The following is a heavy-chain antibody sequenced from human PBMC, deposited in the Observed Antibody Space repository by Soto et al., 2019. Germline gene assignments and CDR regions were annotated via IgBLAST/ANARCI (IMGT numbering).Heavy chain of an antibody. Sequence: PGGSLRLSCAASGFTFSSYSMNWVRQAPGKGLEWVSVIRNSRSNIYYADSVKGRFTISRDNSKNTLYLQMNSLRAEDTAVYYCARDLVYYDSSGYDPTWSFDYWGQGTLVTVSS. CDR1: GFTFSSYS. CDR3: ARDLVYYDSSGYDPTWSFDY. J-gene: IGHJ4*02. CDR2: IRNSRSNI. V-gene: IGHV3-33*08. D-gene: IGHD3-22*01.